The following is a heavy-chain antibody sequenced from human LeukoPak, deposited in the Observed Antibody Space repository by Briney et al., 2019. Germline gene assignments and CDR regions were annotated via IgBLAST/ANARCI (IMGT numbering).Heavy chain of an antibody. CDR3: ARGIGKDAFDI. J-gene: IGHJ3*02. Sequence: GGSLRLSCAASGFTFSDYYMSWIRQAPGKGLEWVSYISSSSSYTNYADSVKGRFTISRDNAKNSLYLQMNSLRAEDTAVYYCARGIGKDAFDIWGKGKMVTVSS. V-gene: IGHV3-11*06. D-gene: IGHD2-15*01. CDR2: ISSSSSYT. CDR1: GFTFSDYY.